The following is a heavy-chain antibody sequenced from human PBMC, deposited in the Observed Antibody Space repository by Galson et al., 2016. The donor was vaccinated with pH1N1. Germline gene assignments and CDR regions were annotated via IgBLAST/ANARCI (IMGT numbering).Heavy chain of an antibody. CDR3: AKGGDYFASGPFSYMDV. D-gene: IGHD3-10*01. CDR1: GFTFSKHW. CDR2: INSDGSTT. V-gene: IGHV3-74*01. J-gene: IGHJ6*03. Sequence: SLRLSCAASGFTFSKHWMHWVRQVPGKGLVWVSHINSDGSTTNYAGSVKGRFTISRDNSKNTLYLEMNSLRAEDSAVYFCAKGGDYFASGPFSYMDVWGKGTPVTVSS.